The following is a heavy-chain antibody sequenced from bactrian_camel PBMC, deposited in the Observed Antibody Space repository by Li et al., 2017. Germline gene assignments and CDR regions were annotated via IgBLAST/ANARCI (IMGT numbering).Heavy chain of an antibody. CDR1: GKYTYGSMC. Sequence: HVQLVESGGDSVQAGGSLRLSCTASGKYTYGSMCMGWFRQTRGKEREGVAAIDSDATTTTYADSVKGRFTISRDNAKTTLYLQMNSLKPEDTAVYYCAVRLVGFCGSKRDSSVYDYWGQGTQVTVS. CDR2: IDSDATTT. CDR3: AVRLVGFCGSKRDSSVYDY. V-gene: IGHV3S26*01. D-gene: IGHD2*01. J-gene: IGHJ4*01.